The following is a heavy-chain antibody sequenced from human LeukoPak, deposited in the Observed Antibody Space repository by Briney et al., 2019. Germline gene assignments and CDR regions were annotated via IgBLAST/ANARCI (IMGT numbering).Heavy chain of an antibody. CDR2: IYYSGST. CDR3: AMAWLVDAFDI. Sequence: PSETLSLTCTVSGGSISSGDYYWSWIRQPPGKGLEWIGYIYYSGSTYYNPSLKSRVTISVDTSKNQFSLKLSSVTAADTAVYYCAMAWLVDAFDIWGQGTMVTVSS. CDR1: GGSISSGDYY. J-gene: IGHJ3*02. V-gene: IGHV4-30-4*08. D-gene: IGHD6-19*01.